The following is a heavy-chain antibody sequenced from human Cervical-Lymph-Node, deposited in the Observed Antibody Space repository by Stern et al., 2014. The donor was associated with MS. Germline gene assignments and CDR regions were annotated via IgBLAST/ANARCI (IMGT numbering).Heavy chain of an antibody. V-gene: IGHV3-21*01. CDR3: ARARVGDYARSPHLDS. J-gene: IGHJ4*02. Sequence: EVQLLESGGGLVKPGESLRLSCDASGFTFSHYSINWVRKAPGKGLEWISSISNNSTHTYYADSVEGRFTISRDSAKDSVSLHMVSLRAEDTAVYYCARARVGDYARSPHLDSWGQGTLVTVSS. CDR1: GFTFSHYS. D-gene: IGHD4-17*01. CDR2: ISNNSTHT.